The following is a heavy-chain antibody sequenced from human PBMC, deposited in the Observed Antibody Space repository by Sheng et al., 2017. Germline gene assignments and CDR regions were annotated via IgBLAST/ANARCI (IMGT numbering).Heavy chain of an antibody. V-gene: IGHV3-48*03. J-gene: IGHJ6*03. CDR2: ISSSGSLV. CDR3: ARGTGDNFWSPYNMDV. Sequence: EVQLVESGGGLVQPGGSLRLSCAASGFTFSSYEMNWVRQAPGKGLEWVSYISSSGSLVYYADSVKGRFTISRDNAKNSLYLQMNSLRAEDTAVYYCARGTGDNFWSPYNMDVWGQGTTVTVSS. CDR1: GFTFSSYE. D-gene: IGHD3-3*01.